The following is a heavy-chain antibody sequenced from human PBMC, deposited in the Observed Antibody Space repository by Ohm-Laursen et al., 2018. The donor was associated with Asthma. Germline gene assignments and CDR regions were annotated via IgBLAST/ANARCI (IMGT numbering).Heavy chain of an antibody. J-gene: IGHJ4*02. CDR2: INPNSGGT. D-gene: IGHD5-18*01. CDR1: GYTFTGYY. CDR3: ARAGFSTDTAMIDFAY. Sequence: SVKVSCKASGYTFTGYYMHWVRQAPGQGLEWMGWINPNSGGTNYAQKFQGWVTMTRDTSISTAYMELSRLRSDDTAVYYCARAGFSTDTAMIDFAYWGQGTLVTVSS. V-gene: IGHV1-2*04.